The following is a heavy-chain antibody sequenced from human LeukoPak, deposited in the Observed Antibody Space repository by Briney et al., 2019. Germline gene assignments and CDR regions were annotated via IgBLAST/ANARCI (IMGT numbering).Heavy chain of an antibody. J-gene: IGHJ5*02. V-gene: IGHV3-21*01. D-gene: IGHD3-10*01. Sequence: PGGSLRLSCAASGFTFSSYSMNWVRQAPGKGLEWVSSISSSSSYIYYADSVKGQFTISRDNAKNSLYLQMNSLRAEDTAVYYCARDPGGRFDPWGQGTLVTVSS. CDR3: ARDPGGRFDP. CDR2: ISSSSSYI. CDR1: GFTFSSYS.